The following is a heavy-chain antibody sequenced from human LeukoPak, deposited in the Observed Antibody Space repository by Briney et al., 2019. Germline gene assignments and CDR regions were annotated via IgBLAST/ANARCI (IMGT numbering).Heavy chain of an antibody. CDR3: ARGASGCYQQFDY. CDR2: ISTSGST. CDR1: GDSISRYY. D-gene: IGHD1-26*01. V-gene: IGHV4-4*07. Sequence: PSETLSLTCTVSGDSISRYYWSWIRQPAGMGLEWIGRISTSGSTNYNPSLKSRVTMSLDTSKNQFSLKLSSVTAADTAVYYCARGASGCYQQFDYWGQGTLVTVSS. J-gene: IGHJ4*02.